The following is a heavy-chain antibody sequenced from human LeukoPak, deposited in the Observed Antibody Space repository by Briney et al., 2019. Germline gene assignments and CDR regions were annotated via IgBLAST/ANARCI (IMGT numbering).Heavy chain of an antibody. CDR1: GFTFDDYA. Sequence: GGSLRLSCAASGFTFDDYAMHWVRQAPGKGLEWVSLISGDGGSTYYADSVKGRFTISRDNSKNSLYLQMNSLRTEDTALHYCAKDFPEPYCSGGSCYSYRGSYYYGMDVWGQGTTVTVSS. CDR3: AKDFPEPYCSGGSCYSYRGSYYYGMDV. J-gene: IGHJ6*02. D-gene: IGHD2-15*01. V-gene: IGHV3-43*02. CDR2: ISGDGGST.